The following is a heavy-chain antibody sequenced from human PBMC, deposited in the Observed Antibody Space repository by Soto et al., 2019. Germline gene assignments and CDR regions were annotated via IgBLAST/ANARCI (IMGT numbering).Heavy chain of an antibody. D-gene: IGHD3-22*01. V-gene: IGHV4-59*08. CDR2: VYYTGTT. J-gene: IGHJ5*02. CDR1: GGSIDSYY. CDR3: ARLGGYYQSLDT. Sequence: PSETLSLTCTVSGGSIDSYYWTWIRQPPGKGLKWIGYVYYTGTTTYSPSLKSRVTISVDTSMNQISLKLSSVTAADTAFYYCARLGGYYQSLDTWGQGTLVTVSS.